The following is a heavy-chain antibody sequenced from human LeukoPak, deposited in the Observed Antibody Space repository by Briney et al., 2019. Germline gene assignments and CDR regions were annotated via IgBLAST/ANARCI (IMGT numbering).Heavy chain of an antibody. Sequence: PSDPLSLTCTVSGGPITTHYWSWLRQPPGKALECLVYVHYIDSPNFNPSLKSRVTISLDTSKNQFSLKLTSVIAADAAVYYCARDRRRELVHAFDLGGRGTMVTVSS. J-gene: IGHJ3*01. CDR1: GGPITTHY. V-gene: IGHV4-59*11. CDR3: ARDRRRELVHAFDL. D-gene: IGHD2-2*01. CDR2: VHYIDSP.